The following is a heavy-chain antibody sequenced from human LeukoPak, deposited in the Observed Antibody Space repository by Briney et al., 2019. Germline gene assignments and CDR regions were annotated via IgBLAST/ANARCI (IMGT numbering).Heavy chain of an antibody. CDR2: ISYDGSNK. CDR3: AREYSYLFDY. CDR1: GSTFSSYA. Sequence: TGGSLRLSCAASGSTFSSYAMHWVRQAPGKGLEWVAVISYDGSNKYYADSVKGRFTISRDNSKNTLYLQMNSLRAEDTAVYYCAREYSYLFDYWGQGTLVTVSS. V-gene: IGHV3-30-3*01. J-gene: IGHJ4*02. D-gene: IGHD5-18*01.